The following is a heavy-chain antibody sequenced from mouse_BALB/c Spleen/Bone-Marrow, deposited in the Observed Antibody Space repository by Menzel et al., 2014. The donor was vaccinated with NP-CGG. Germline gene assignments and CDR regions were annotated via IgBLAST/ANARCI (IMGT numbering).Heavy chain of an antibody. D-gene: IGHD2-5*01. J-gene: IGHJ4*01. CDR2: IYPGNVNT. Sequence: QVQLQQSGPELVKPGASVRISCKASGYTFTSYYIHWVKQRPGQGLEWIGWIYPGNVNTKYNEKFKGKATLTADKSSSTAYMQLSSLTSEDSAVYFCARWSNYGDYAMDYWGQGTSVTVSS. V-gene: IGHV1S56*01. CDR3: ARWSNYGDYAMDY. CDR1: GYTFTSYY.